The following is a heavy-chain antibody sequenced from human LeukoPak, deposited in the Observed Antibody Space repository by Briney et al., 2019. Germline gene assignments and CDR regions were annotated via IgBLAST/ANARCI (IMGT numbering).Heavy chain of an antibody. V-gene: IGHV3-48*04. CDR1: GFTFSSYS. D-gene: IGHD3-22*01. CDR3: ARVRDYDSSGYYYFAAFDI. CDR2: ISSSSSTI. J-gene: IGHJ3*02. Sequence: PGGSLRLSCAASGFTFSSYSMNWVRQAPGKGLEWVSYISSSSSTIYYADSVKGRFTISRDNAKNSLYLQMNSLRAEDTAVYYCARVRDYDSSGYYYFAAFDIWAKGQWSPSLQ.